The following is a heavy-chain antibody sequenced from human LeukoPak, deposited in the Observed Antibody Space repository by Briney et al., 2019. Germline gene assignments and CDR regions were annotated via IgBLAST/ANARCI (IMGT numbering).Heavy chain of an antibody. D-gene: IGHD4-23*01. CDR2: ISSSSSYI. V-gene: IGHV3-21*01. CDR1: GFTFSSYS. J-gene: IGHJ4*02. CDR3: ARGESSGGNLFDD. Sequence: MPGGSLRLSCAASGFTFSSYSMNWVRQAPGKGLEWVSSISSSSSYIYYADSVKGRFTISRDNAKNSLYLQMNSLRAEDTAVYYCARGESSGGNLFDDWGQGTLVPVSS.